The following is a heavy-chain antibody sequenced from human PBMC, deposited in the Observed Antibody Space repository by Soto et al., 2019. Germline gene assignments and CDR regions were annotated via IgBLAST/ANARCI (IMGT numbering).Heavy chain of an antibody. CDR3: ARERAAYYDFWSGSEHYYYYYGMDV. V-gene: IGHV4-30-4*01. CDR1: GGSIGSGDYY. D-gene: IGHD3-3*01. Sequence: SETLSLTCTVSGGSIGSGDYYWSWIRQPPGKALKWIGYIYYSGSTYYNPSLKSRVTISVDTSKNQFSLKLSSVTAADTAVYYCARERAAYYDFWSGSEHYYYYYGMDVWGQGTTVTVSS. CDR2: IYYSGST. J-gene: IGHJ6*01.